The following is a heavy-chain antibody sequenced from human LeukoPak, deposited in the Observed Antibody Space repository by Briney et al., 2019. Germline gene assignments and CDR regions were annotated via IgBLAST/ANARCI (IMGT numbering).Heavy chain of an antibody. CDR2: IYYSGST. CDR3: ARDRGYGNYVSGI. CDR1: GGSISSGDYC. V-gene: IGHV4-30-4*08. J-gene: IGHJ3*02. D-gene: IGHD4-11*01. Sequence: SETLSLTCTVSGGSISSGDYCWSWIRQPPGKGLEWIGYIYYSGSTYYNPSLKSRVTISVDTSKNQFSLKLSSVTAADTAVYYCARDRGYGNYVSGIWGQGTMVTVPS.